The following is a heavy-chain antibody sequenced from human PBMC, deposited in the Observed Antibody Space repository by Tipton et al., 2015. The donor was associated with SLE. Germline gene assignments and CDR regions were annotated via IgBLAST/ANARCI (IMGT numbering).Heavy chain of an antibody. D-gene: IGHD2-21*01. V-gene: IGHV1-69*13. CDR2: IIPIFGTA. CDR1: GYTFTSYG. J-gene: IGHJ3*02. CDR3: ARRPKGLPGRAFDI. Sequence: QSGPEVKKPGASVKVSCKASGYTFTSYGISWVRQAPGQGLEWMGGIIPIFGTANYAQKFQGRVTITADESTSTAYMELSSLRSEDTAVYYCARRPKGLPGRAFDIWGQGTMVTVSS.